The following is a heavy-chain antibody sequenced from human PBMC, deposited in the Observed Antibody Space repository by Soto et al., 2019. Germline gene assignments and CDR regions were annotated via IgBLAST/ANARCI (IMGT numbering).Heavy chain of an antibody. J-gene: IGHJ5*02. Sequence: QVQLQESGPGLVKPSETLSLTCTVSGGSISSYYWSWIRQPPGKGLEWIGYIYYSGRTNYNPSLKSRVPISLDTSKNQLSLKLSAVTAADTAVYYGARGYCSSTSCYIWDNWFDPWGQGTLVTVSS. CDR3: ARGYCSSTSCYIWDNWFDP. V-gene: IGHV4-59*01. CDR2: IYYSGRT. CDR1: GGSISSYY. D-gene: IGHD2-2*02.